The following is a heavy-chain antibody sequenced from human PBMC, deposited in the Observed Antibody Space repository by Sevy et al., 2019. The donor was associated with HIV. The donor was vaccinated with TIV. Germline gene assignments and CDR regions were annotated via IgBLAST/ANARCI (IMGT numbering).Heavy chain of an antibody. CDR1: GGSISSSNW. CDR3: AVSGSYFNWFDP. J-gene: IGHJ5*02. D-gene: IGHD1-26*01. Sequence: SETLSLTCAVSGGSISSSNWWSWVRQPPGKGLEWIGDIYHSGSPNYNPSLKSRVTISVDKFRNRFSLKLSSVTAADTAVYYCAVSGSYFNWFDPWGQGTLVTVSS. CDR2: IYHSGSP. V-gene: IGHV4-4*02.